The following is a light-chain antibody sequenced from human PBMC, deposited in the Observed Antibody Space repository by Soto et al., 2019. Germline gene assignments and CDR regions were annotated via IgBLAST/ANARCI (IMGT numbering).Light chain of an antibody. J-gene: IGLJ7*01. CDR3: AAWDDSLNGAV. Sequence: QSVLTQPPSASGTPGQRVTISCSGSSSNIGSNTVNWYQQLPGTAPKLLIETNTQRPSGVPDRFSGSKSGTSASLAISGLQSEDEADYYCAAWDDSLNGAVFGGGTQPTVL. CDR2: TNT. V-gene: IGLV1-44*01. CDR1: SSNIGSNT.